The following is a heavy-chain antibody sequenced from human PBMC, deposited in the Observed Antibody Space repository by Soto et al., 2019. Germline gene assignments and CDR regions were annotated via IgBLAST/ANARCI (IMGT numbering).Heavy chain of an antibody. CDR3: ARAGEAAQPAASPHYYYAMDV. J-gene: IGHJ6*02. Sequence: PWESRKISCKFSGYTVTSYWIGWFRQIPGKCLEWMGIIYPGDSDTRYSPSFQGQVTISADKSISTAYLQWSSLKASDTAIYYCARAGEAAQPAASPHYYYAMDVWGQGTTVTVSS. D-gene: IGHD2-2*01. CDR1: GYTVTSYW. CDR2: IYPGDSDT. V-gene: IGHV5-51*01.